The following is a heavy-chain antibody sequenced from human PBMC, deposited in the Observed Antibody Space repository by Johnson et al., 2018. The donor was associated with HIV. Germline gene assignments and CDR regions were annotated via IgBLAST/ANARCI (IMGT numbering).Heavy chain of an antibody. D-gene: IGHD3-16*01. CDR2: ISSDGSST. J-gene: IGHJ3*02. CDR3: AKDERQLGGWSHAFDI. Sequence: SGGGLVQPGGSLRLSCAASGFTFSNYWMHWVRQAPGKGLVWVSRISSDGSSTYYADSVKGRFTISRDNSKNTLYLQMISLRAEDTAVYFCAKDERQLGGWSHAFDIWGQGTKVTVSS. CDR1: GFTFSNYW. V-gene: IGHV3-74*01.